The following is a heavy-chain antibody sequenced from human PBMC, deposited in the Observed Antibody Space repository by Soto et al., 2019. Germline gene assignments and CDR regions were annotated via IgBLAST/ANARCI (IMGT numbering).Heavy chain of an antibody. CDR3: ARVGGYGMDV. D-gene: IGHD3-10*01. CDR1: GYSISSGYY. CDR2: IYHSGST. Sequence: SETLSLTCAVSGYSISSGYYWGWIRQPPGKGLEWIGSIYHSGSTYYNPSLKSRVTISVDTSKNQFSLKLSSVTAADTAVYYCARVGGYGMDVWGQGTTVTVSS. J-gene: IGHJ6*02. V-gene: IGHV4-38-2*01.